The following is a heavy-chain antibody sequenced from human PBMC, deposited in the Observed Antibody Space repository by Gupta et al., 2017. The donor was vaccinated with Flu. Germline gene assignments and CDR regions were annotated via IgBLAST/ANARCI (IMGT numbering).Heavy chain of an antibody. CDR1: GYTFSDYY. D-gene: IGHD2-2*02. CDR3: ARPDCSSAVCYTPAY. J-gene: IGHJ4*02. Sequence: QVQLVQSGAEVKKPEASVKVSCKASGYTFSDYYIHWLRQAPGQGPEWMGRISPRSGDTDYAQKFQGRVTMTRDTSLSTVYMELTRLTSDDTAVYFCARPDCSSAVCYTPAYWGQGTQVTVSS. CDR2: ISPRSGDT. V-gene: IGHV1-2*06.